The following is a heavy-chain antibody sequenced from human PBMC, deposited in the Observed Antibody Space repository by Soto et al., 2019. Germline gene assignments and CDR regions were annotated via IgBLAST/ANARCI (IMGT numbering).Heavy chain of an antibody. CDR3: ARVYYDSSGYYVDY. J-gene: IGHJ4*02. D-gene: IGHD3-22*01. CDR2: INPSGGST. Sequence: QVQLVQSGAEVKKPGASVKVSCKASGYTFTSYYMHWVRQAPGQGLEWMGIINPSGGSTSYAQKFPGRVTXSRXTXRSTVYMELSSLRSEDTAVYYCARVYYDSSGYYVDYWGQGTLVTVSS. CDR1: GYTFTSYY. V-gene: IGHV1-46*01.